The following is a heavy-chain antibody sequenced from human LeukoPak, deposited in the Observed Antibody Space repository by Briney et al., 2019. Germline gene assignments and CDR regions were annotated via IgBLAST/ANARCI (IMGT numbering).Heavy chain of an antibody. CDR1: WVTVNRNY. CDR2: IYSAGDT. J-gene: IGHJ4*02. D-gene: IGHD1-1*01. V-gene: IGHV3-53*01. CDR3: ARDRRFGTAWYIWN. Sequence: GFLRPSCAVSWVTVNRNYLSWVRPAPRGGVEWVSIIYSAGDTYYADSVKGRFTISRDNSNNTLYLQMNNLRAEDSAVYFCARDRRFGTAWYIWNWGQGTLVAVSS.